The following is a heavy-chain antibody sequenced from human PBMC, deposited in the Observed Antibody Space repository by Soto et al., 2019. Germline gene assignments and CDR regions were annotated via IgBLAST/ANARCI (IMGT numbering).Heavy chain of an antibody. V-gene: IGHV1-3*01. CDR3: ARGATGYDD. CDR2: INAGNGNT. Sequence: QVHLVQSGAEVKKPGASVKVSCKASGYSFSTYVMHWVRQAPGQGLEWMGWINAGNGNTKYSQKFHGRVTITRDTAANTAYMELRSLRSEDTAVYYCARGATGYDDWGQGTLVTVSS. CDR1: GYSFSTYV. J-gene: IGHJ4*02. D-gene: IGHD1-1*01.